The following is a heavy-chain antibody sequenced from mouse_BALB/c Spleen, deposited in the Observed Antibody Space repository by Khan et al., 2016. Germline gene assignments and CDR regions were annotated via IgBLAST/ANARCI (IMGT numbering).Heavy chain of an antibody. V-gene: IGHV5-6-5*01. CDR3: ASKVYYVDY. J-gene: IGHJ2*01. Sequence: EVQLQESGGGLVKPGGSLKLSCAASGFTFSSYAMSWVRQTPEKRLEWVASISSGGSSFYPDILKDRFTISRDNARNILYRQMSSLRSEDTAMYYCASKVYYVDYWGQGTTLTVSS. CDR2: ISSGGSS. CDR1: GFTFSSYA.